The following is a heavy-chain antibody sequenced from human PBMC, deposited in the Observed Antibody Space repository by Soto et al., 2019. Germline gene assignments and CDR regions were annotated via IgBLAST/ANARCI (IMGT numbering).Heavy chain of an antibody. CDR2: IYYSGSP. Sequence: ASETPSLTRAFSGYSIRSSNWWGWIRQPPGKGLEWIGYIYYSGSPYYNPSPRSRVPLATHTPPNQFPLNPSCVTAADTAVYYCARQVPGYCISTSCHQRSDSWGQGTLVTVSS. D-gene: IGHD2-2*03. J-gene: IGHJ4*02. CDR3: ARQVPGYCISTSCHQRSDS. CDR1: GYSIRSSNW. V-gene: IGHV4-28*01.